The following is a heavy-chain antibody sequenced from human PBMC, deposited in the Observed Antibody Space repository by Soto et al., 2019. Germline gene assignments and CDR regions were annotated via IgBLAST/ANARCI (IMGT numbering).Heavy chain of an antibody. Sequence: PGGSLRLSCTASGFTFSRYGMSWVRMAPWKGLQWVSTITGSGDTTYYADSVKGRFTISRDNSKNTLYLQMNSLRVEDTAVYYCAKIPVENYDFWSGYYYFDYWGQGT. CDR1: GFTFSRYG. J-gene: IGHJ4*02. CDR2: ITGSGDTT. D-gene: IGHD3-3*01. V-gene: IGHV3-23*01. CDR3: AKIPVENYDFWSGYYYFDY.